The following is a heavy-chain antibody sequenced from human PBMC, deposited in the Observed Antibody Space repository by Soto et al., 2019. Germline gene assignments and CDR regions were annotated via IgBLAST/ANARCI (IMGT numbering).Heavy chain of an antibody. CDR3: ARDVDSSSAVLGIVVVVAAPLFDY. CDR1: GDSVSSNSAA. V-gene: IGHV6-1*01. D-gene: IGHD2-15*01. CDR2: TYYRSKWYN. J-gene: IGHJ4*02. Sequence: PSQTLSLTCAISGDSVSSNSAAWNWIRQSPSRGLEWLGRTYYRSKWYNDYAVSVKSRITINPDTSKNQFSLQLNSVTPEDTAVYYCARDVDSSSAVLGIVVVVAAPLFDYWGQGTLVTVSS.